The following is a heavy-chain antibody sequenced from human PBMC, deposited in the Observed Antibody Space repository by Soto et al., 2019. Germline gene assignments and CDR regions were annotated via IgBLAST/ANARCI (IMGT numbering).Heavy chain of an antibody. CDR1: GFTFSSYA. Sequence: VQLVESGGGVVQPGRSLRPSCAASGFTFSSYAMSWVRQAPGKGLEWVSAISGSGGSTYYADSVKGRFTISRDNSKNTLYLQMNSLRAEDTAVYYCAKGNYGSGRTGGLFDPWGQGTLVTVSS. V-gene: IGHV3-23*04. CDR3: AKGNYGSGRTGGLFDP. D-gene: IGHD3-10*01. CDR2: ISGSGGST. J-gene: IGHJ5*02.